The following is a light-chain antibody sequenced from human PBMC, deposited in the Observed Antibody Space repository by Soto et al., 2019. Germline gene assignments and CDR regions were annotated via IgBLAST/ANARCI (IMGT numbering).Light chain of an antibody. CDR2: GAS. J-gene: IGKJ2*01. V-gene: IGKV3-15*01. CDR1: QSVNSD. Sequence: ETVMTQSPATLSVSPGERATLSCRASQSVNSDLAWYQQRPGQAPRLLIYGASTRATGIPARFSGSGSGTEFTLTISSLQSEDFAVYYCQQYSNWPVYTFGQGTKLEIE. CDR3: QQYSNWPVYT.